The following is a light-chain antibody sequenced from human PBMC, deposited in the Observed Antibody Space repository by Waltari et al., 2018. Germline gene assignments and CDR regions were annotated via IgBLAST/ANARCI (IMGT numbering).Light chain of an antibody. CDR2: KTS. CDR3: QHGFGTPLT. Sequence: DIQMTQSPSSLSASVGDRVTITCRASENVNNYLNWYQQKTGKAPKLLIYKTSTLQSGVPSRFSGSGSGTDYTFTIDSLQSEDVATYFCQHGFGTPLTFGGGTKVEI. V-gene: IGKV1-39*01. J-gene: IGKJ4*01. CDR1: ENVNNY.